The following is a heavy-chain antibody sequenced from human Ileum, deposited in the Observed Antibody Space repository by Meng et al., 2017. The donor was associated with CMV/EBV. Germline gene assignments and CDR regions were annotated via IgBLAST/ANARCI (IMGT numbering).Heavy chain of an antibody. CDR2: IYTSGTT. D-gene: IGHD3-10*01. Sequence: QGPLQASGPGLVKTSGTLSLTCYFSGGSISNYCWSWIRQPAGKGLEWIAHIYTSGTTNYNPSLKSRVTMSVDTSRNQFSLKLTSVTAADTAVYYCARNYGSGNWNFFHYWGQGTLVTVSS. J-gene: IGHJ4*02. V-gene: IGHV4-4*07. CDR1: GGSISNYC. CDR3: ARNYGSGNWNFFHY.